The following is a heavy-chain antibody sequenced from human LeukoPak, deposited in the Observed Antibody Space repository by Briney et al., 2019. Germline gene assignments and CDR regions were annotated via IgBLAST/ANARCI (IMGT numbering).Heavy chain of an antibody. V-gene: IGHV3-30-3*01. D-gene: IGHD2-15*01. CDR2: VSYDETNK. CDR3: AKNLYCGGGSCYPSALGMDV. Sequence: GGSLRLSCAASASTFSNDAIHWVRQAPGKGLEWVAVVSYDETNKYYADSVKGRFTISRDNSKNTLFLQMNSLRAEDTAVYYCAKNLYCGGGSCYPSALGMDVWGQGTTVTVSS. CDR1: ASTFSNDA. J-gene: IGHJ6*02.